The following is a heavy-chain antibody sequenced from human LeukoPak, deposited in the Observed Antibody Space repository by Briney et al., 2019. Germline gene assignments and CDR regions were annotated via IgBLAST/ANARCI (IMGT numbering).Heavy chain of an antibody. J-gene: IGHJ4*02. Sequence: GGXLRLSCAASGFTFSSYAMSWVRQAPGKGLEWVSAISGSGGSTYYADSVKGRFTISRDNSKNTLYLQMNSLRAEDTAVYYCAKDRGVTVAARPPHDYWGQGTLVTVSS. V-gene: IGHV3-23*01. CDR2: ISGSGGST. CDR3: AKDRGVTVAARPPHDY. CDR1: GFTFSSYA. D-gene: IGHD6-6*01.